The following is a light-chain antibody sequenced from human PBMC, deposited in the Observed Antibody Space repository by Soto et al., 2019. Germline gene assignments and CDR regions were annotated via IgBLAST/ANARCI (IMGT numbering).Light chain of an antibody. CDR1: QNVKSN. Sequence: EILMTQSPSSLAVSPGERATLSCGASQNVKSNLAWYQQKPGQAPRSPTYGASTRATGIPARFSGSGSGTEFTLTISSLQSEDFEVYYCHHYNNWPRTFGQGTKVDIK. CDR2: GAS. CDR3: HHYNNWPRT. V-gene: IGKV3-15*01. J-gene: IGKJ1*01.